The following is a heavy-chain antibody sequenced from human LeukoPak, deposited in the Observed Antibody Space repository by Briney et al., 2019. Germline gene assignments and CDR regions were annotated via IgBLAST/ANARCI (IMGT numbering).Heavy chain of an antibody. J-gene: IGHJ4*02. CDR3: AKAGTGTNMIFDY. CDR1: GFTMSHYG. CDR2: LSSSGGDT. Sequence: QPGGSLRLSCAASGFTMSHYGVSWVRQAPAKGLEWVSALSSSGGDTFYADSVKGRFTISRDTSKNTLYLQMYSLRAEDTAVYYCAKAGTGTNMIFDYWGQGTLVTVSS. V-gene: IGHV3-23*01. D-gene: IGHD1-1*01.